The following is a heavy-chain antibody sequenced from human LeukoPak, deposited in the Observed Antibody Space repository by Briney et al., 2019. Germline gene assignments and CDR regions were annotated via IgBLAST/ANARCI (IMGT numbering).Heavy chain of an antibody. V-gene: IGHV4-59*01. Sequence: SETLSLTCTVFGVSISSFYWSWIRQPPGKGLEWIGYIYYSGSTNYNPSLKSRVTISLDTSKNQFSLKLRSVTAADTAVYYCARSDHGLVGSGKLDVWGQGTTVTVSS. CDR3: ARSDHGLVGSGKLDV. CDR1: GVSISSFY. J-gene: IGHJ6*02. D-gene: IGHD3-10*01. CDR2: IYYSGST.